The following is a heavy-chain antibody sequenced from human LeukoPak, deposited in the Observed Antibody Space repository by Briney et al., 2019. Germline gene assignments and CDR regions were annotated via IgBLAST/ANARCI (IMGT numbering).Heavy chain of an antibody. D-gene: IGHD4-17*01. CDR1: GGTFSSYA. J-gene: IGHJ4*02. V-gene: IGHV1-69*06. CDR3: ARDPGKVYGDYYFDY. CDR2: IIPIFGTA. Sequence: SVKVSCKASGGTFSSYAISWVRQAPGQGLEWMGGIIPIFGTANYAQKFQGRVTITADKSTSTAYMELSSLRSEDTAVYYCARDPGKVYGDYYFDYWGQGTLVTVSS.